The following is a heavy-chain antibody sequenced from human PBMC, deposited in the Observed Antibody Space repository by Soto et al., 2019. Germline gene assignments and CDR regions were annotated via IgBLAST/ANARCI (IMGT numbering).Heavy chain of an antibody. V-gene: IGHV3-21*01. Sequence: EVQLMESGGGLVKPGGSLRLSCAASGFTFSSYTMIWVRQAPGKGLEWVSSISSSSSYIYYADSVKGRFTISRDNAKNSLYLQMNSLRAEDTAVYYWARSGYTTEAHWGQGTLVTVSS. CDR3: ARSGYTTEAH. J-gene: IGHJ4*02. D-gene: IGHD5-12*01. CDR2: ISSSSSYI. CDR1: GFTFSSYT.